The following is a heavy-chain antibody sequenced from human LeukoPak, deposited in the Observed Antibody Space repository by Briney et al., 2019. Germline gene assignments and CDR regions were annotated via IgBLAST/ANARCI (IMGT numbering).Heavy chain of an antibody. D-gene: IGHD6-13*01. V-gene: IGHV3-30*04. J-gene: IGHJ6*02. Sequence: GRSLRLSCAASGFTFSSYAMHWVRQAPGKGLEWVAVISYDGSNKYYADSVKGRFTISRDNSKNTLYLQMNSLRAEDTAVYYCARGYWAYGMDVWGPGTTVTVSS. CDR3: ARGYWAYGMDV. CDR2: ISYDGSNK. CDR1: GFTFSSYA.